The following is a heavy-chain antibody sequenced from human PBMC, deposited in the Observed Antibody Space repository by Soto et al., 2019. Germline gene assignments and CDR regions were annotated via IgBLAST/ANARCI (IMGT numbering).Heavy chain of an antibody. J-gene: IGHJ6*02. CDR2: ISYDGSNK. CDR3: ARDHRGGIYYYYYGMDV. Sequence: PGGSLRLSCAASGFTFSSYAMHWVRQAPGKGLEWVAVISYDGSNKYYADSVKGRFTISRDNSKNTLYLQMNSLRAEDTAVYYCARDHRGGIYYYYYGMDVWGQGTTVTVSS. V-gene: IGHV3-30-3*01. CDR1: GFTFSSYA. D-gene: IGHD6-13*01.